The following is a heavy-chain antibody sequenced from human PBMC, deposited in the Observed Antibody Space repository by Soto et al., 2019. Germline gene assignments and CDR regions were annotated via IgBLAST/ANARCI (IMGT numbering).Heavy chain of an antibody. V-gene: IGHV3-23*04. D-gene: IGHD6-19*01. CDR2: ISCCGGST. CDR1: GFTVMNDA. Sequence: EVQLVESGGGLMQPGGSLRLSCEVSGFTVMNDAMGWVRQAPGEGLEWVSGISCCGGSTFYADSVKGRFSLARDDSKNTLSLQLNSLRVEDTAHYYCAKADGEQWLIPHLDNWGQGTLVTVS. CDR3: AKADGEQWLIPHLDN. J-gene: IGHJ4*02.